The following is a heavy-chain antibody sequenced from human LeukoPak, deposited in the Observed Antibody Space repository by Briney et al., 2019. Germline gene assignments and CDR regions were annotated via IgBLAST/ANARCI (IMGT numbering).Heavy chain of an antibody. CDR1: GFTFSNYW. CDR2: IKQDGSEK. V-gene: IGHV3-7*02. CDR3: ARRYCSSTSCLLDY. Sequence: GGSLRLSCAASGFTFSNYWMSWVRQAPGKGLEWVANIKQDGSEKYYADSVKGRFTISRDNAKNSLYLQMNSLRAEDTAVYYCARRYCSSTSCLLDYWGQGTLVTVSS. D-gene: IGHD2-2*01. J-gene: IGHJ4*01.